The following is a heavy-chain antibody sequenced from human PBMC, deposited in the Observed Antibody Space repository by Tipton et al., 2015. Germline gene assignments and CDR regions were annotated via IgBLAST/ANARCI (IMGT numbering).Heavy chain of an antibody. J-gene: IGHJ4*02. D-gene: IGHD3-9*01. V-gene: IGHV4-39*02. Sequence: GLVKPSETLSLTCTVSGGSISSSSYYWDWIRQPPGKGLEWIGNIYYSGSTYYNPSFKSRVTISIDTSKNQFSLNLSSVTAADTAVYYCARDFTPYNYYAMDVWGQGTLVTVSS. CDR2: IYYSGST. CDR3: ARDFTPYNYYAMDV. CDR1: GGSISSSSYY.